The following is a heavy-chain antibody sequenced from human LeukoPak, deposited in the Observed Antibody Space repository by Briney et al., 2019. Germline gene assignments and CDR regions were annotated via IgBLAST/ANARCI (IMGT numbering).Heavy chain of an antibody. V-gene: IGHV4-39*07. J-gene: IGHJ5*02. CDR2: IYYSGST. CDR3: ARGNDVLTS. CDR1: GDSISSTSYY. Sequence: SETLSLTCTVSGDSISSTSYYWGWIRQPPGKGLEWIASIYYSGSTYYNPSLKSRVTISVDTSKNQFSLKLSSVTAADTAVYYCARGNDVLTSWGQGTLVTVSS. D-gene: IGHD3-9*01.